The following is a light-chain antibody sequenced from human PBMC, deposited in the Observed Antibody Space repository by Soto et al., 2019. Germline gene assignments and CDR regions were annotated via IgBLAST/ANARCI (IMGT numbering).Light chain of an antibody. V-gene: IGKV2-28*01. J-gene: IGKJ1*01. Sequence: DIVMTQSPLSLPVTPGEPASISCRSSQSLLHSNGYNYLDWYLQKPGQSPHLLIYLGSNRASGVPDRFSGSGSGTDFTLQISRVEAEDVGVYYCMQAVQTPPTFGQGTKVEIK. CDR2: LGS. CDR1: QSLLHSNGYNY. CDR3: MQAVQTPPT.